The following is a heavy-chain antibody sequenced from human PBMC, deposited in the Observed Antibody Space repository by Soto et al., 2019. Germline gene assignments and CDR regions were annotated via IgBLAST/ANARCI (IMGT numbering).Heavy chain of an antibody. V-gene: IGHV4-30-4*01. CDR3: ARVPSPFDYYYAMDV. CDR1: GDSISSGNKY. CDR2: IFSSGTT. D-gene: IGHD3-16*01. J-gene: IGHJ6*02. Sequence: SETLSLTCTVSGDSISSGNKYWSWIRQPPGKGLEWIGYIFSSGTTYYNPSLKSRLTMSLDASQNQFSLKLNSLTDAATAVYFCARVPSPFDYYYAMDVWGQGTTVTVSS.